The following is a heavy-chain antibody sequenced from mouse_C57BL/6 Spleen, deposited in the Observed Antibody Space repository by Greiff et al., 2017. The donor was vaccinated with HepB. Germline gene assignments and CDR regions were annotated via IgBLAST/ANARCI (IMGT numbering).Heavy chain of an antibody. CDR3: ARRIGTTVVALYYYAMDY. CDR2: ISSGSSTI. D-gene: IGHD1-1*01. V-gene: IGHV5-17*01. J-gene: IGHJ4*01. CDR1: GFTFSDYG. Sequence: EVHLVESGGGLVKPGGSLKLSCAASGFTFSDYGMHWVRQAPEKGLEWVAYISSGSSTIYYADTVKGRFTISRDKAKNTLFLQMTRLRSEDTAMYYCARRIGTTVVALYYYAMDYWGQGTSVTVSS.